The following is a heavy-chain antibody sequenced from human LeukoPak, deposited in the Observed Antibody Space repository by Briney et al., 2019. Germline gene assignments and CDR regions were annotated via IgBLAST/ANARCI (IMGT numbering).Heavy chain of an antibody. CDR3: ARLDEGFYYDGGGFLY. D-gene: IGHD3-22*01. Sequence: GESLKISCSGSGYTFTNYNLAWVRQMPGKGLEFMGIIYPGDSHVTYSPSFQDQVTISADKSVSTTYLQWSSLKASDTAIYYCARLDEGFYYDGGGFLYWGQGTLLAVSS. CDR2: IYPGDSHV. V-gene: IGHV5-51*01. J-gene: IGHJ4*02. CDR1: GYTFTNYN.